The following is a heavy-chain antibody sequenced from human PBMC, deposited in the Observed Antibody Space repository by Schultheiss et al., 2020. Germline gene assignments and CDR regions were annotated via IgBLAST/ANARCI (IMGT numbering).Heavy chain of an antibody. J-gene: IGHJ6*03. CDR2: INSDGSST. Sequence: GGSLRLSCAASGFMFSAYSMNWVRQAPGKGLVWVSRINSDGSSTSYADSVKGRFTISRDNAKNTLYLQMNSLRAEDTAVYYCAGRRGCSGGSCYSQDYYYYYYMDVWGKGTTVTVSS. V-gene: IGHV3-74*01. CDR1: GFMFSAYS. D-gene: IGHD2-15*01. CDR3: AGRRGCSGGSCYSQDYYYYYYMDV.